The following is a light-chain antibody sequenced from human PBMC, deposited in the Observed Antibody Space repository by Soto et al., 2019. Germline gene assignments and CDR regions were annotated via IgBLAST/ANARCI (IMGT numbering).Light chain of an antibody. CDR1: SSDVGSYNL. J-gene: IGLJ3*02. CDR2: EVS. Sequence: QSALTQAASVSGSPGQSITISCTGTSSDVGSYNLVTWYQQHPGKAPKLMIHEVSKRPSGVSNRFSASKSGSTASLTISGLQVEDEADYYCCSYAGSGTWVFGGGTKVTVL. V-gene: IGLV2-23*02. CDR3: CSYAGSGTWV.